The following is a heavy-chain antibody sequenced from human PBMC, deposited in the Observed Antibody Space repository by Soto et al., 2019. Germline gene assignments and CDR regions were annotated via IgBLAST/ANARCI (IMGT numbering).Heavy chain of an antibody. CDR3: ARDQSSYGYFDY. J-gene: IGHJ4*02. CDR2: ISSRSSHI. Sequence: EVQLVESGGGLVKPGGSLRLSCAASGFTFSDYSMNWVRQAPGKGLEWVSSISSRSSHIYYADSVKGRFTISRDNDKNSLYLQMNSLRAEDTAVYYCARDQSSYGYFDYCGQGTVVTVSS. V-gene: IGHV3-21*01. D-gene: IGHD5-18*01. CDR1: GFTFSDYS.